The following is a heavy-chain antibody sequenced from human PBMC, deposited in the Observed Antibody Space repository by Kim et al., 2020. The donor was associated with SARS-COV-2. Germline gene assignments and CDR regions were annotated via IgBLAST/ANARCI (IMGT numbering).Heavy chain of an antibody. CDR2: IKSKTDGGTT. D-gene: IGHD3-22*01. CDR3: TTRPHYDSSGYSLNYYYYMDV. CDR1: GFTFSNAW. J-gene: IGHJ6*03. Sequence: GGSLRLSCAASGFTFSNAWMSWVRQAPGKGLEWVDRIKSKTDGGTTDYAAPVKGRFTISRDDSKNTLYLQMNSLKTEDTAVYYCTTRPHYDSSGYSLNYYYYMDVWGKGTTVTVSS. V-gene: IGHV3-15*01.